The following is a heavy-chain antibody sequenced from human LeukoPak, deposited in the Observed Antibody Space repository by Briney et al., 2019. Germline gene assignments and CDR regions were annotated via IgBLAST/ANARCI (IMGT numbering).Heavy chain of an antibody. CDR2: IFHSGST. Sequence: PSETLSLTCTVSGGSISSGGYYWSWIRQPPGKGLEWIGYIFHSGSTYYNPSLKSRVTISVDRSKNQFSLKLSSVTAADTAVYYCARGRPTQTVDCWGQGTLVTVSS. V-gene: IGHV4-30-2*01. CDR3: ARGRPTQTVDC. CDR1: GGSISSGGYY. D-gene: IGHD4-11*01. J-gene: IGHJ4*02.